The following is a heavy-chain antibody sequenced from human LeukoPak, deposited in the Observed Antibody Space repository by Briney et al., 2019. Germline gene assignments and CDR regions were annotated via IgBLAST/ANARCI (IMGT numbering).Heavy chain of an antibody. CDR2: IYTSGST. J-gene: IGHJ4*02. D-gene: IGHD2-15*01. V-gene: IGHV4-4*09. CDR1: GGSIGSYY. Sequence: PSETLSLTCTVSGGSIGSYYWSWIRQPPGKGLEWIGYIYTSGSTNYNPSLKSRVTTSVDTSKNQFSLKLSSVTAADTAVYYCARRLYSTNSGFDYWGQGTLVTVSS. CDR3: ARRLYSTNSGFDY.